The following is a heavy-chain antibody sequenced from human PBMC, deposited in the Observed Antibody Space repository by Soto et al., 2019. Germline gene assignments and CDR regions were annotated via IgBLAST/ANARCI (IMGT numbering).Heavy chain of an antibody. V-gene: IGHV1-3*01. J-gene: IGHJ4*02. Sequence: GASVKVSCKASGYTFTRYAMHWVRQAPGQRLEWMGWINAGNGNTKYSQKFQGRVTITTDTSASTAYMELSSLRSEDTAVYYCARDGGNYGDDDYWGQGTLVTVSS. CDR1: GYTFTRYA. CDR3: ARDGGNYGDDDY. CDR2: INAGNGNT. D-gene: IGHD4-17*01.